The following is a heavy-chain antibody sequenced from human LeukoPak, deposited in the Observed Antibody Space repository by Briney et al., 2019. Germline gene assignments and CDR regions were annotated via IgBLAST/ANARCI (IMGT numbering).Heavy chain of an antibody. CDR2: ISAYDGNT. Sequence: ASVKVSCKASGYTFSTFGISWVRQAPEQGLQWMGWISAYDGNTKYAQKFQGRVTVTTDTSTSTAYMELRSLKSDDTAVYYCARDHITLAARVDYWGQGTLVTVSS. D-gene: IGHD6-19*01. CDR3: ARDHITLAARVDY. J-gene: IGHJ4*02. V-gene: IGHV1-18*01. CDR1: GYTFSTFG.